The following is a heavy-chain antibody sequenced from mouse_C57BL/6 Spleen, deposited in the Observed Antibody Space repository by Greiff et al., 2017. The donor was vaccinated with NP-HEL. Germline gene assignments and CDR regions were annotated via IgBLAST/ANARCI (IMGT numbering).Heavy chain of an antibody. Sequence: EVQRVESGGGLVKPGGSLKLSCAASGFTFSDYGMHWVRQAPEKGLEWVAYISSGSSTIYYADTVKGRFTISRDNAKNTLFLQMTSLRSEDTAMYYCARSGGLYYYAMDYWGQGTSVTVSS. CDR3: ARSGGLYYYAMDY. D-gene: IGHD1-1*02. CDR2: ISSGSSTI. V-gene: IGHV5-17*01. CDR1: GFTFSDYG. J-gene: IGHJ4*01.